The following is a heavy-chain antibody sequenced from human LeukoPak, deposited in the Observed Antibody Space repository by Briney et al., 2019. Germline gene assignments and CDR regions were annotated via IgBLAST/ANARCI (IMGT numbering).Heavy chain of an antibody. CDR3: ARRRSSSSSGFWGY. J-gene: IGHJ4*02. Sequence: SETLSLTCAVSGGSITSSDWWSWVRQPPGKGLEWIGEIYHSGITHYNPSLKSRLTISVDKSKNQFSLKLSSVTAADTAVYYCARRRSSSSSGFWGYWGQGTLVTVSS. V-gene: IGHV4-4*02. CDR1: GGSITSSDW. CDR2: IYHSGIT. D-gene: IGHD6-6*01.